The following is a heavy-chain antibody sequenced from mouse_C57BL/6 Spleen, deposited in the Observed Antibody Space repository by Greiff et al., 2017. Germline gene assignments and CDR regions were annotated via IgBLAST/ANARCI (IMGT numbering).Heavy chain of an antibody. Sequence: QVQLQQSGAELARPGASVKLSCKASGYTFTSYGISWVKQRTGQGLEWIGEIYPRSGNTYYNEKFKGKATLTADKSSSTAYMELRSLTSEDSAVYFCPITTVVADYYAMDYWGQGTSVTVSS. V-gene: IGHV1-81*01. CDR1: GYTFTSYG. CDR2: IYPRSGNT. D-gene: IGHD1-1*01. J-gene: IGHJ4*01. CDR3: PITTVVADYYAMDY.